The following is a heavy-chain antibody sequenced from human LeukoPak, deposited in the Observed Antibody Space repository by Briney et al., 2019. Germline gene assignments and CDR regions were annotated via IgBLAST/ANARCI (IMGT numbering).Heavy chain of an antibody. V-gene: IGHV3-53*01. Sequence: GGSLRLSCAASGFTVRSNYMNCVRQAPGKGLEGVSVIYSGGSTYYADSVKGRFTISRDNSKNTLYLQMNSLRVEDTAVYYCARGCSDKKCYIHYWGQGTLVTVSS. CDR2: IYSGGST. J-gene: IGHJ4*02. CDR1: GFTVRSNY. CDR3: ARGCSDKKCYIHY. D-gene: IGHD2-15*01.